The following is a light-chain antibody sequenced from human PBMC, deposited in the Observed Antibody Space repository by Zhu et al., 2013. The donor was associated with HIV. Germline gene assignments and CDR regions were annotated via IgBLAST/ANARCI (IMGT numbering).Light chain of an antibody. CDR2: AAS. Sequence: DIRMTQSPSTLSASVGDRVTITCRASQDINRYLAWYQQKPGKPPKLLVYAASTTQSGVPSRFGGRGSGTEFTLTITSLQPDDFATYYCQHVNSNAAFGPGTKVDV. J-gene: IGKJ3*01. CDR1: QDINRY. CDR3: QHVNSNAA. V-gene: IGKV1-9*01.